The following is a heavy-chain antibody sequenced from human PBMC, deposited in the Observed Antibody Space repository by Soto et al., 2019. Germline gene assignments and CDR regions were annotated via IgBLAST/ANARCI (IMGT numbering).Heavy chain of an antibody. CDR1: GGTFSSYA. D-gene: IGHD6-6*01. J-gene: IGHJ3*02. V-gene: IGHV1-69*06. CDR3: AGVAARGLQDAFDI. Sequence: QVQLVQSGAEVKKPGSSVKVSCKASGGTFSSYAISWVRQAPGQGLEWMGGIIPIFGTANYAQKFQGRVTITADKSTSTAYMELSRLRSEGTAVHYCAGVAARGLQDAFDIWGQGTMVTASS. CDR2: IIPIFGTA.